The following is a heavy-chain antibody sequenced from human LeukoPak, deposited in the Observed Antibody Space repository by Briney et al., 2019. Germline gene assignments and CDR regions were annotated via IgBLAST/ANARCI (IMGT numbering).Heavy chain of an antibody. CDR2: INPNSGDT. D-gene: IGHD3-10*01. V-gene: IGHV1-2*02. Sequence: ASVKVSCKASGYSFTGYYMHWVRQAPGQGLEWMGWINPNSGDTNYAQKFQDRVTMTRDTSISTAYIELNLLRSDDTAVFYCARGDYYGSPKVVAAWGQGTLVTVSS. J-gene: IGHJ5*02. CDR1: GYSFTGYY. CDR3: ARGDYYGSPKVVAA.